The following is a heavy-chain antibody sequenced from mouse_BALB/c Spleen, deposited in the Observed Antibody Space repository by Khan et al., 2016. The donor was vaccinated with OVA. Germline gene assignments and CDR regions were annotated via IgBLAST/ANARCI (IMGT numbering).Heavy chain of an antibody. D-gene: IGHD1-1*01. CDR1: GYTFISYY. CDR2: IYPGDGRT. J-gene: IGHJ1*01. Sequence: QVQLQQSGPDLVKPGASVKMSCKASGYTFISYYLHCVKQRPGQGLEWIGWIYPGDGRTKYKEKFTGKTTLTADKSSSTAYMLLSSLTSEDAAFYSAAISCYGRFWYFDVWGAGTTVTVSS. CDR3: AISCYGRFWYFDV. V-gene: IGHV1S56*01.